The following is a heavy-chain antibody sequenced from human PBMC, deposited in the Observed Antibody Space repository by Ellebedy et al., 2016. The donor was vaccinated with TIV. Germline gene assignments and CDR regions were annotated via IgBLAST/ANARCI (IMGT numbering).Heavy chain of an antibody. CDR2: IYYSGST. V-gene: IGHV4-39*01. Sequence: MPSETLSLTCTLSGGSISSSSYYWGWIRQPTGKGLEWIGRIYYSGSTYYNPSLKSQVTISVDTSKNQFSLKLSSVTAADTAVYYCARQIGYDGSWGYWGQGTLVTVSS. CDR1: GGSISSSSYY. CDR3: ARQIGYDGSWGY. D-gene: IGHD3-22*01. J-gene: IGHJ4*02.